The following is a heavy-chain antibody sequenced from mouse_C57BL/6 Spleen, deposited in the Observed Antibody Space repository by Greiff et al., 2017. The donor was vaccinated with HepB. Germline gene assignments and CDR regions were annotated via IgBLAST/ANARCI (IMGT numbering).Heavy chain of an antibody. CDR1: GYTFTSYW. Sequence: VQLQQSGAELVKPGASVKLSCKASGYTFTSYWMQWVKQRPGQGLEWIGEIDPSDSYTNYNQKFKGKATLTVDTSSSTAYMQLSSLTSEDSAVYYCARRGCYYGSSRYFDVWGTGTTVTVSS. D-gene: IGHD1-1*01. V-gene: IGHV1-50*01. CDR2: IDPSDSYT. J-gene: IGHJ1*03. CDR3: ARRGCYYGSSRYFDV.